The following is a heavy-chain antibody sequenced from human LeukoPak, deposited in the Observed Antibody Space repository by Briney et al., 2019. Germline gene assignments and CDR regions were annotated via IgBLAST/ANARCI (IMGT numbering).Heavy chain of an antibody. CDR2: ISSSSSTI. D-gene: IGHD3-10*01. CDR1: GFTFSSYS. CDR3: AKDDAYYYGSGTCFDY. J-gene: IGHJ4*02. V-gene: IGHV3-48*01. Sequence: QPGGSLRLSCAASGFTFSSYSMNWVRQAPGKGLEWVSYISSSSSTIYYADSVKGRFTISRDNSKNTLYLQMNSLRAEDTAVYYCAKDDAYYYGSGTCFDYWGQGTLVTVSS.